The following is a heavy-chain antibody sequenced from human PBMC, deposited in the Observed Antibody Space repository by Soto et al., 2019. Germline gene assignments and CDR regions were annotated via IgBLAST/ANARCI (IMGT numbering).Heavy chain of an antibody. CDR3: ARDPDSSGYYVFDY. J-gene: IGHJ4*02. CDR1: GFTFGSYA. V-gene: IGHV3-30-3*01. Sequence: GGSLRLSCAASGFTFGSYAMHWVRQAPGKGLEWVAVISYDGSNKCYADSVKGRFTISRDNSKNTLYLQMNSLRAEDTAVYYCARDPDSSGYYVFDYWGQGTLVTVPQ. CDR2: ISYDGSNK. D-gene: IGHD3-22*01.